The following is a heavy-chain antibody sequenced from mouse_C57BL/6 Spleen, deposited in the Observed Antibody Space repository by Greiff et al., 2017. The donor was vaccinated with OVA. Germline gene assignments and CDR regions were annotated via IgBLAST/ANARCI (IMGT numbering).Heavy chain of an antibody. Sequence: EVMLVESEGGLVQPGSSMKLSCTASGFTFSDYYMAWVRQVPEKGLEWVANINYDGSSTYYLDSLKSRFIISRDNAKNILYLQMSSLKSEDTATYYCAREGGLGFYFDYWGQGTTLTVSS. CDR3: AREGGLGFYFDY. CDR1: GFTFSDYY. D-gene: IGHD2-14*01. J-gene: IGHJ2*01. CDR2: INYDGSST. V-gene: IGHV5-16*01.